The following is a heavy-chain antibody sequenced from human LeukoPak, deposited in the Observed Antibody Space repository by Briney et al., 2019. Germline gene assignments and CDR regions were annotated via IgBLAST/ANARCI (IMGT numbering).Heavy chain of an antibody. CDR3: ARVEGIEMATSLDY. CDR1: GFTFSSYS. J-gene: IGHJ4*02. V-gene: IGHV3-74*01. Sequence: GGSLRLSCAASGFTFSSYSMNWVRQAPGEGLVWVSRINSDGSSTSHADSVKGRFTISRDNAKNTLYLQMNSLRAEDTAVYYCARVEGIEMATSLDYWGQGTPVTVSS. CDR2: INSDGSST. D-gene: IGHD5-24*01.